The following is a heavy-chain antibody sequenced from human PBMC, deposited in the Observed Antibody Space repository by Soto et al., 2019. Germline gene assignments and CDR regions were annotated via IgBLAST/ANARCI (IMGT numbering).Heavy chain of an antibody. Sequence: GGSLRLSCTASGFTFGDYAMGWFRQAPGKGLEWVGFIRSNAYGGTTEYAASVKGRFTISRDDSKSIAYLHMNSLKTEDTAVYYCTKEPSRRGGCFDYWGQGTLVTVSS. V-gene: IGHV3-49*03. J-gene: IGHJ4*02. CDR3: TKEPSRRGGCFDY. CDR2: IRSNAYGGTT. D-gene: IGHD6-19*01. CDR1: GFTFGDYA.